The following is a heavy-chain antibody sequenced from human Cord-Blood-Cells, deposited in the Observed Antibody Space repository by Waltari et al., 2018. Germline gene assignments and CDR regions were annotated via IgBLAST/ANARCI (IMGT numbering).Heavy chain of an antibody. CDR2: INPNSGGT. D-gene: IGHD3-10*01. CDR3: ARDRGTGGYDAFDI. J-gene: IGHJ3*02. CDR1: AYTVTGSY. Sequence: QEHLVQSAAAVKKPGASVKVSCNASAYTVTGSYIHWVRQDPGQGLEWMGWINPNSGGTNYAQKFQGWVTMTRDTSISTAYMELSRLRSDDTAVYYCARDRGTGGYDAFDIWGQGTMVTVSS. V-gene: IGHV1-2*04.